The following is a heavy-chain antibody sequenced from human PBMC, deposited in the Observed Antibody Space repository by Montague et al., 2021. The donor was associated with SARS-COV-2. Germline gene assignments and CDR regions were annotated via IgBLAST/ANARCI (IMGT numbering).Heavy chain of an antibody. Sequence: SRRLSCPASGFTFSSFAMHWVRQAPGKGLEWVAVIWYDGSNEYYADSVKGRFTISRDNSKNTVYLQINGLRLEDTAVYYCAKSAYSSSWYSDYWGQGTPVTVSS. D-gene: IGHD6-13*01. J-gene: IGHJ4*02. V-gene: IGHV3-30-3*02. CDR3: AKSAYSSSWYSDY. CDR1: GFTFSSFA. CDR2: IWYDGSNE.